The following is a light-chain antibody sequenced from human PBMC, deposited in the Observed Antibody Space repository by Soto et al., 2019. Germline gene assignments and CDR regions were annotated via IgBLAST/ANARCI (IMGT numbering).Light chain of an antibody. CDR3: QQYYISST. CDR2: DAS. CDR1: QSISSW. V-gene: IGKV1-5*01. J-gene: IGKJ1*01. Sequence: DIQMTQSPSTLSASVGDRVTITCRASQSISSWLAWYQQKPGKAPEFLIYDASSLESGVPSRFSGSGSGTEFTLTISSLQPDDFATYYCQQYYISSTFGQGTKVEI.